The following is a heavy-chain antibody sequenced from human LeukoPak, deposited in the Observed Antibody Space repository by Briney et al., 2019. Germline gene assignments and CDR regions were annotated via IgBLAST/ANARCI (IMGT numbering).Heavy chain of an antibody. CDR2: ISGSGGST. Sequence: GGSLRLSCAASGFPFSSYAMSWVRLAPGKGLEWVSTISGSGGSTYYADSVKGRFTISRDNSKNTLYLQMNSLRAEDTAVYYCARGISTSGWLDYWGQGTLVTVSS. J-gene: IGHJ4*02. CDR1: GFPFSSYA. D-gene: IGHD6-19*01. V-gene: IGHV3-23*01. CDR3: ARGISTSGWLDY.